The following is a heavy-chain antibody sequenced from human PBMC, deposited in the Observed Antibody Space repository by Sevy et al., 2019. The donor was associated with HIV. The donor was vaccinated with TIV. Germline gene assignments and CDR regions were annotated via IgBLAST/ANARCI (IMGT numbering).Heavy chain of an antibody. CDR2: INPSGGST. Sequence: ASVKVSCKASGYSFTSYEMEWVRQAPGQGLEWMGIINPSGGSTGYAQSFQGRVILTRDTSTDTVYMELNSLRSEDTAVYYCARLRSCGGDCYYFGYWGQGTLVTVSS. J-gene: IGHJ4*02. CDR1: GYSFTSYE. CDR3: ARLRSCGGDCYYFGY. D-gene: IGHD2-21*02. V-gene: IGHV1-46*01.